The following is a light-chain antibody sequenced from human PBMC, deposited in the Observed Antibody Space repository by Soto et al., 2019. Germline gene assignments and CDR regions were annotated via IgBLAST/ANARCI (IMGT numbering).Light chain of an antibody. CDR3: CSYAGESTVT. J-gene: IGLJ2*01. CDR2: EVS. Sequence: QSALTQPASVSGSPGQSITISCTGTSGDVGGYYYVSWYQQLPGKAPKLMISEVSNRPSGVSNRFSGSKSGNTASLTISGLQAEDEADYHCCSYAGESTVTFGGGTKLTVL. V-gene: IGLV2-14*01. CDR1: SGDVGGYYY.